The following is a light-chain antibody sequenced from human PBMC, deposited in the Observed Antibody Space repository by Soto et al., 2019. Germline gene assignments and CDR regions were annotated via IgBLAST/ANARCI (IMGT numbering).Light chain of an antibody. CDR1: QDIGSH. CDR3: QQFRSFPIT. J-gene: IGKJ5*01. Sequence: DIQMTQSPSPLSASVGDRVTITCRASQDIGSHLAWYQQKPEKAPKSLIYFASTLQSGVPSRFSASGSGTDFTLTISSLQPEDFATYYCQQFRSFPITFGQGTRLEIK. V-gene: IGKV1D-16*01. CDR2: FAS.